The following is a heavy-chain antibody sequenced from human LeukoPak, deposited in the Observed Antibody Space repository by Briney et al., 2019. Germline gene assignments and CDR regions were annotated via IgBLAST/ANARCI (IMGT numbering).Heavy chain of an antibody. D-gene: IGHD6-19*01. CDR2: ISGDGGST. CDR1: GFTFDDYA. J-gene: IGHJ4*02. V-gene: IGHV3-43*02. CDR3: AKVTGLYSSGWQYFDY. Sequence: AGGSLRLSCAASGFTFDDYAMRWVRQAPGKGLEWVSLISGDGGSTYYADSVKGRFTISRDNSKNSLYLQMNSLRTEDTALYYCAKVTGLYSSGWQYFDYWGQGTLVTVSS.